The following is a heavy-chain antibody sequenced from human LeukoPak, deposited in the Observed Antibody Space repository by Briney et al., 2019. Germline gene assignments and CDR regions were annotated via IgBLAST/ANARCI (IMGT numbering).Heavy chain of an antibody. D-gene: IGHD6-13*01. CDR2: IYYSGST. J-gene: IGHJ4*02. V-gene: IGHV4-59*08. CDR3: PSLPGIAAV. CDR1: GGSTSRYY. Sequence: PETLSLTCTVSGGSTSRYYWSWIRQPPGKRLEWLGYIYYSGSTTYNPSLKSRLTMSVATSKNQTSLKLISLTAADTAVYYCPSLPGIAAVWGQGTLVTVSS.